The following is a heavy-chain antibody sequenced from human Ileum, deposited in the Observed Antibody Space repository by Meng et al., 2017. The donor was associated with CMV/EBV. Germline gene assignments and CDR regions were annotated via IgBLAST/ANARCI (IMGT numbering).Heavy chain of an antibody. CDR1: GYTFTSYG. CDR3: ARGNKYCSGGGCYPNDY. Sequence: ASVKVSCKASGYTFTSYGISWVRQAPGQGLEWMGWINPNSGGTNYAQKFQGRVTMTSDTSISTAYMELSRLKSDDTAVYYCARGNKYCSGGGCYPNDYWGQGTLVTVSS. V-gene: IGHV1-2*02. J-gene: IGHJ4*02. D-gene: IGHD2-15*01. CDR2: INPNSGGT.